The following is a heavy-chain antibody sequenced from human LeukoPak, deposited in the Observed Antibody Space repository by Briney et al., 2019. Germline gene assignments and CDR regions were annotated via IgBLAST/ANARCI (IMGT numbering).Heavy chain of an antibody. Sequence: GESLQISCKCSGYTFTNYWIGWVRQLPGKGLEWMAIIYPGDSDTRYSPTFQGQVTISDDKSISTAYLQWSSLKDSDSAMYYCARRDRSGYFDYWGQGTLVTVSS. J-gene: IGHJ4*02. V-gene: IGHV5-51*01. CDR2: IYPGDSDT. D-gene: IGHD2-21*02. CDR1: GYTFTNYW. CDR3: ARRDRSGYFDY.